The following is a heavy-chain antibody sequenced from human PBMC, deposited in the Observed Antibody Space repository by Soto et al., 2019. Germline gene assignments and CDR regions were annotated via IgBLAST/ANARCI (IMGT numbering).Heavy chain of an antibody. V-gene: IGHV3-33*01. Sequence: QVQLVESGGGVVQPGRPLRLSCGTSGFTFSSYGMHWVRQAPGKGLEWVALIYYEGSEKYYADSVKGRFTISRDYSTNTLYLQLSTLRVAGMGFYYCARDRSSGYSTGLHTSLDYCRRGTRFTVSS. CDR3: ARDRSSGYSTGLHTSLDY. CDR2: IYYEGSEK. CDR1: GFTFSSYG. D-gene: IGHD2-15*01. J-gene: IGHJ4*02.